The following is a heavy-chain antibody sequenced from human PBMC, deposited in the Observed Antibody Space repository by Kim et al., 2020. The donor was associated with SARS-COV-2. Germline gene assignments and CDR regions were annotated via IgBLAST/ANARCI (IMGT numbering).Heavy chain of an antibody. CDR2: IIPIIGTP. CDR3: ARVDRVRQWPHAFDI. J-gene: IGHJ3*02. CDR1: GGTFSSYA. V-gene: IGHV1-69*13. D-gene: IGHD6-19*01. Sequence: SVKVSCKASGGTFSSYAISWVRQAPGQGLEWMGGIIPIIGTPNYAQKFQGRVTITADESTSTAYMELSSLRSEDTAVYFCARVDRVRQWPHAFDIWGQGTMVTVSS.